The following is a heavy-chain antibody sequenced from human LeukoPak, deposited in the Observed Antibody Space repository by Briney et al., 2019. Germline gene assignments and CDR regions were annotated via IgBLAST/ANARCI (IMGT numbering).Heavy chain of an antibody. CDR2: ISDRGSRT. CDR3: AKRGVVIRVILVGFHKEAYYFDS. V-gene: IGHV3-23*01. D-gene: IGHD3-22*01. Sequence: GGSLRLSCAVSGITLSIYGMSWVRQAPGKGLEWVAGISDRGSRTNYADSVKGRFTISTDNPKNTLYLQMNSLRAEDTAVYFCAKRGVVIRVILVGFHKEAYYFDSWGQGALVTVSP. J-gene: IGHJ4*02. CDR1: GITLSIYG.